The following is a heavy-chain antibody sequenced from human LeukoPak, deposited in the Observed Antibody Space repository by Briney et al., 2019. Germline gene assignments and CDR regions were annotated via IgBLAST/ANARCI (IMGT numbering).Heavy chain of an antibody. CDR3: AREGCSSTSCYWEDAFDI. J-gene: IGHJ3*02. V-gene: IGHV3-21*01. CDR2: ISSSSSYI. D-gene: IGHD2-2*01. Sequence: GGSLRLSCAASGFTFSSYSMNSVRQAPGKGLEWVSSISSSSSYIYYADSVKGRFTISRDNAKNSLYLQMNSLRAEDTAVYYCAREGCSSTSCYWEDAFDIWGQGTMVTVSS. CDR1: GFTFSSYS.